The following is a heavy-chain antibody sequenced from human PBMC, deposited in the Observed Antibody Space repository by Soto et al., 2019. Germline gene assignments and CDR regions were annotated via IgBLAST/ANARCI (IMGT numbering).Heavy chain of an antibody. Sequence: ASVKVSCKASGYSFTNNDVSWVRQATGQGLEWMGWMNPGGGDTGYAQKFQGRVTMTRDISIATAYMELSSLRSDDTAIYYCARMATFGSLNWFDPWGQGTLVTVSS. J-gene: IGHJ5*02. CDR2: MNPGGGDT. CDR3: ARMATFGSLNWFDP. V-gene: IGHV1-8*01. CDR1: GYSFTNND. D-gene: IGHD3-16*01.